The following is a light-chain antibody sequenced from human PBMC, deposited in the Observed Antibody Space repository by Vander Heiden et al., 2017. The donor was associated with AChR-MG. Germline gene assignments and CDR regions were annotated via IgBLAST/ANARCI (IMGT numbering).Light chain of an antibody. CDR1: QSISNN. J-gene: IGKJ2*01. CDR2: GAS. CDR3: QHHDTWPPYT. Sequence: EILMTQSPATLSVSPGERATLPCRASQSISNNLAWYQQRPGQVPRLLIYGASTRATGIPARFSGSGSGTEFTLTISSLQSEDFAVYYCQHHDTWPPYTFGQGTKVEIK. V-gene: IGKV3-15*01.